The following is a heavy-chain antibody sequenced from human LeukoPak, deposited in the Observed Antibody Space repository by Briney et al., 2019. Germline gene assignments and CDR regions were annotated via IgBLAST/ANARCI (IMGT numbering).Heavy chain of an antibody. V-gene: IGHV3-30*01. CDR3: ARNVVVPAAIYYYYYYMDV. D-gene: IGHD2-2*01. CDR2: ISYDGSNK. Sequence: GRSLRLSCAASGFTFSSYAMHWVRQAPGKGLEWVAVISYDGSNKYYADSVKGRFAISRDNSKNTLYLQMNSLRAEDTAVYYCARNVVVPAAIYYYYYYMDVWGKGTTVTVSS. CDR1: GFTFSSYA. J-gene: IGHJ6*03.